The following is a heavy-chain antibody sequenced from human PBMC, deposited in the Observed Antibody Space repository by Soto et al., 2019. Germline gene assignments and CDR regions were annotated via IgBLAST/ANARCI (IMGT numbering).Heavy chain of an antibody. J-gene: IGHJ6*02. CDR2: INPSGGST. CDR3: ARGGTIFGVVIISYYYYGMDV. Sequence: RASVKVYCKASGYTFTSYYMHWVRQAPGQGLEWMGIINPSGGSTSYAQKFQGRVTMTRDTSTSTVYMELSSLRPEDTAVYYCARGGTIFGVVIISYYYYGMDVWGQGTTVTVSS. CDR1: GYTFTSYY. V-gene: IGHV1-46*01. D-gene: IGHD3-3*01.